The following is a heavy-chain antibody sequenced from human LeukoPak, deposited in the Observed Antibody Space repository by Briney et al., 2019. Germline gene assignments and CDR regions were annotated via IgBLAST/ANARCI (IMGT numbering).Heavy chain of an antibody. Sequence: EASVKVSCKASGYTFTDNYLHWVRQAPGQGLEWMGWLNPNTGATIYAQNFQGRVTMTRDTSISTAYMEMSSLRSDDTAVYYCARASYCGGGCYYYFDYWGQGTLLTVSS. CDR3: ARASYCGGGCYYYFDY. CDR1: GYTFTDNY. V-gene: IGHV1-2*02. D-gene: IGHD2-21*02. CDR2: LNPNTGAT. J-gene: IGHJ4*02.